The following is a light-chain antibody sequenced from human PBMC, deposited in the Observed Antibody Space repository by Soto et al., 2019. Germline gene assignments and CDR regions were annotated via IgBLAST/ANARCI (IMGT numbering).Light chain of an antibody. CDR3: QQYNSPLS. Sequence: EIVLTQSPGTLSLSPGKGATLSCRASQTVSSNNLAWYQQKPGQAPRLLIYGASSRATGIPDRFSGSGSGTDFTLTISRLEPEDFAVYYCQQYNSPLSFGGGTKVDIK. J-gene: IGKJ4*01. CDR1: QTVSSNN. CDR2: GAS. V-gene: IGKV3-20*01.